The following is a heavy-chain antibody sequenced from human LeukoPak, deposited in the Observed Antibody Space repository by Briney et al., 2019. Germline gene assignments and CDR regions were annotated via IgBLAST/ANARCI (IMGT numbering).Heavy chain of an antibody. J-gene: IGHJ6*03. D-gene: IGHD3-10*01. CDR1: GFTFSTSW. CDR3: ARETRLLWFGELFSYYYYYMDV. CDR2: IKHDGSEK. Sequence: GGSLRLSCAASGFTFSTSWMTWVRQAPGKGLEFEANIKHDGSEKYYVDSVQGRFTISRDNAKNSLYLQMNSLRAEDTAVYYCARETRLLWFGELFSYYYYYMDVWGKGTTVTVSS. V-gene: IGHV3-7*01.